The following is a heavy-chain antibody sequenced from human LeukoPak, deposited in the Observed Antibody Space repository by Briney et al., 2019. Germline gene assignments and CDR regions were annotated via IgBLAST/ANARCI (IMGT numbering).Heavy chain of an antibody. CDR1: GFTFSSYS. J-gene: IGHJ6*03. V-gene: IGHV3-48*01. CDR3: ARGEGSGYYPVEYYYYYMDV. CDR2: ISSSSSTI. Sequence: GGSLRLSCAASGFTFSSYSMDWVRQAPGKGLEWVSYISSSSSTIYYADSVKGRFTISRDNAKNSLYLQMNSLRAEDTAVYYCARGEGSGYYPVEYYYYYMDVWGKGTTVTISS. D-gene: IGHD3-22*01.